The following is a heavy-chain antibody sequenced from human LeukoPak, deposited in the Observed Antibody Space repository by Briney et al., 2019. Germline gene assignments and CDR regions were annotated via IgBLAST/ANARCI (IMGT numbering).Heavy chain of an antibody. Sequence: GGSLRLSCAASGFTFSSIGMHWVRQAPGKGLEWLAFIRYDGSNKYYADSMKGRLTISRDNSKNTLYLEMNSLRPEDTAMYYCAKGRATAVANWYFGLWGRGTLVTVSS. D-gene: IGHD5-18*01. CDR3: AKGRATAVANWYFGL. V-gene: IGHV3-30*02. J-gene: IGHJ2*01. CDR2: IRYDGSNK. CDR1: GFTFSSIG.